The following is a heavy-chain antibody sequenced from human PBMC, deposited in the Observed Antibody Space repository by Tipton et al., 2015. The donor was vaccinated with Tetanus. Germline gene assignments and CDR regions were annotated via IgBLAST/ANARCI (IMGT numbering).Heavy chain of an antibody. J-gene: IGHJ6*02. V-gene: IGHV1-8*01. Sequence: QLVQSGAEVKKPGASVKVSCKASGYTFTSYDINWVRQATGQGLEWMGWMNPNSGNTGYAQKFQGRVTMTRNTSISTAYMELSSLRSEDTAVYYCARGLELRPFFYYCYGMDVWGQGTTVTVSS. D-gene: IGHD1-26*01. CDR2: MNPNSGNT. CDR1: GYTFTSYD. CDR3: ARGLELRPFFYYCYGMDV.